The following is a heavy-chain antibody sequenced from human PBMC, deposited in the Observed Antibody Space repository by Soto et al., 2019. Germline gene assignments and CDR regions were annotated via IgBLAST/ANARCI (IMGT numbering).Heavy chain of an antibody. CDR1: EFTFSDSS. J-gene: IGHJ4*02. Sequence: QMQLVQSGPEVKKPGTSVKVSCKASEFTFSDSSVQWVRQTRGQRLEWIGWIVVGNGNTNYAQKFQERVSITRDMSTTTAYMELSSLTSEDTAVYYCAAEMVTGTFTDYCGQGTLVTVSS. CDR3: AAEMVTGTFTDY. D-gene: IGHD7-27*01. CDR2: IVVGNGNT. V-gene: IGHV1-58*01.